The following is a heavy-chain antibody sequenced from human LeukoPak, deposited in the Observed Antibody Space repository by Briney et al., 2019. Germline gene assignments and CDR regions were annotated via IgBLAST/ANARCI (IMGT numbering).Heavy chain of an antibody. CDR2: INHSGST. CDR3: ARGVGSYGYALSQPPPRGMDV. CDR1: GGSFSGYY. J-gene: IGHJ6*02. D-gene: IGHD5-18*01. V-gene: IGHV4-34*01. Sequence: SETLSLTCAVYGGSFSGYYWSWIRQPPGKGLEWIGEINHSGSTNYNPSLKSRVTISVDTSKNQFSLKLSSVTAADTAVYYCARGVGSYGYALSQPPPRGMDVWGQGTTVTVSS.